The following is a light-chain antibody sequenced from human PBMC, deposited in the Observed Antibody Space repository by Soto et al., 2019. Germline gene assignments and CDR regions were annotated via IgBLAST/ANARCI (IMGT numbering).Light chain of an antibody. CDR1: SSDVGGYNY. Sequence: QSALTQPASVSGSPGQSITISCTGTSSDVGGYNYVSWYQHHPGKAPKLMIYEVSDRTSGISNRFSGSKSGNTASLTISGRQPEDEADYYCSSYTSSSPLVVFGGGTKLTVL. CDR3: SSYTSSSPLVV. V-gene: IGLV2-14*01. J-gene: IGLJ2*01. CDR2: EVS.